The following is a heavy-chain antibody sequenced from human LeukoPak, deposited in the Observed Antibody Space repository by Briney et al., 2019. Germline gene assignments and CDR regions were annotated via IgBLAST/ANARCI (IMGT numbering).Heavy chain of an antibody. CDR2: ISSRSSYI. V-gene: IGHV3-21*01. CDR3: ARGAPTTNLFDP. CDR1: GFTFSDYN. D-gene: IGHD4-11*01. J-gene: IGHJ5*02. Sequence: KPGGSLRLSCAASGFTFSDYNMNWVRQAPGKGLEWVSSISSRSSYIYYADSMMGRFTISRDNAKNSLYLQMNNLRAEDTAVYYCARGAPTTNLFDPWGQGTLVTVSS.